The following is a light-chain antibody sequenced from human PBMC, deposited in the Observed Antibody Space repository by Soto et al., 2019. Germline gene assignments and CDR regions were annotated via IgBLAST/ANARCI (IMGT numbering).Light chain of an antibody. Sequence: QSVLTQPPSASASLGASVTLTCTLSSGYSNYKVDWYQQRPGKGPRFVMRVGTGGIVGSKGDGIPDRFSVLGSGLNRYLTIKNIQEEDESDYHCGADHGSGSNSGEVFGGGTKLTVL. J-gene: IGLJ2*01. CDR3: GADHGSGSNSGEV. CDR1: SGYSNYK. CDR2: VGTGGIVG. V-gene: IGLV9-49*01.